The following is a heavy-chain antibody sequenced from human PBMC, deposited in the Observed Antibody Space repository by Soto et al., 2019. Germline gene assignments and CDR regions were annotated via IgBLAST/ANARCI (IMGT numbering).Heavy chain of an antibody. CDR3: ARSDGRY. CDR2: IYNTGSI. J-gene: IGHJ4*02. CDR1: GDSISSYY. Sequence: PSETLSLTCTVSGDSISSYYWTWIRQPPGKGLEWIAYIYNTGSINYNPSLKSRVTISVDTSKNQFSLKLSSVTAADTAVYYCARSDGRYWGQGTLVTVSS. V-gene: IGHV4-59*01.